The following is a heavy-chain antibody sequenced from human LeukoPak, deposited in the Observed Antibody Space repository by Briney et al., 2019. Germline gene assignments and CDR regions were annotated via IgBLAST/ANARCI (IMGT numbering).Heavy chain of an antibody. V-gene: IGHV3-23*01. Sequence: GGSLRLSCAASGLTFSSHGLSWVRQAPGMGLEWVSSISTSGGSTYYADSVKGRFTISRDNTKNTLYLHMNSLRAEDTALYYCANTRILGAMTLGEFWGQGTLVTVSS. CDR1: GLTFSSHG. J-gene: IGHJ4*02. D-gene: IGHD1-26*01. CDR3: ANTRILGAMTLGEF. CDR2: ISTSGGST.